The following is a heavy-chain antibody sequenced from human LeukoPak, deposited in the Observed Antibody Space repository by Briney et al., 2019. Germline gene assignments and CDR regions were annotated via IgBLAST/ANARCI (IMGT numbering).Heavy chain of an antibody. V-gene: IGHV4-30-4*08. D-gene: IGHD4-17*01. Sequence: SETLSLTCTVSGGSISSGDYYWGWIRQPPGKGLEWIGYIYYSGSTYYNPSLKSRVTISVDTSKNQISLKLSSVTAADTAVYYCARDLGDYASGMNAFDIWGQGTMVTVSS. CDR1: GGSISSGDYY. J-gene: IGHJ3*02. CDR2: IYYSGST. CDR3: ARDLGDYASGMNAFDI.